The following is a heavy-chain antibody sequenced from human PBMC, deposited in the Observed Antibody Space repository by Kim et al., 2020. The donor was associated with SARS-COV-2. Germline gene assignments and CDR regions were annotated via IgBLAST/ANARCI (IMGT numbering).Heavy chain of an antibody. Sequence: ASVKVSCKASGYTFTSYYMHWVRQAPGQGLEWMGIINPSGGSTSYAQKFQGRVTMTRDTSTSTVYMELSSLRSEDTAVYYCARGGELYCSSTSCYGYYYYMDVWGKGTTVTVSS. CDR3: ARGGELYCSSTSCYGYYYYMDV. D-gene: IGHD2-2*01. CDR2: INPSGGST. V-gene: IGHV1-46*01. J-gene: IGHJ6*03. CDR1: GYTFTSYY.